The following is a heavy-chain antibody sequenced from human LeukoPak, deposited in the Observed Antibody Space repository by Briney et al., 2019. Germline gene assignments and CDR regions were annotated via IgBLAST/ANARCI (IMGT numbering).Heavy chain of an antibody. J-gene: IGHJ4*02. CDR3: AKDVGIAAAGTFYFDY. Sequence: PGGSLRLSCAASGFTFSSYGMHWVRQAPGKGLEWVAFIRYDGSNKYYADSVKGRFTISRDNSKNTLYLQMNSLRAEDTAVYYCAKDVGIAAAGTFYFDYWGQGTLVTVSS. CDR2: IRYDGSNK. CDR1: GFTFSSYG. D-gene: IGHD6-13*01. V-gene: IGHV3-30*02.